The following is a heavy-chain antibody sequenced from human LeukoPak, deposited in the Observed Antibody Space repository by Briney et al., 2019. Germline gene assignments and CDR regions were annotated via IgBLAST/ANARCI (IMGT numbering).Heavy chain of an antibody. CDR2: INPSSGGT. D-gene: IGHD5-18*01. V-gene: IGHV1-2*02. CDR1: GYTFTGYY. CDR3: AGRPDTSMVAIFDY. Sequence: ASVTVSCKASGYTFTGYYVHWVRQAPGQGLEWMGWINPSSGGTNYAQKFQGRVTMTGDTSISTAYMELSRLSFDDTAVYFCAGRPDTSMVAIFDYWGQGTLVTISS. J-gene: IGHJ4*02.